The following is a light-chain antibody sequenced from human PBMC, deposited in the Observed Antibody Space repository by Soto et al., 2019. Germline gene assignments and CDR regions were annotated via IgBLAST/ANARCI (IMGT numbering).Light chain of an antibody. CDR3: QQYNDWPTIT. CDR2: GGS. J-gene: IGKJ5*01. CDR1: ESVRSE. V-gene: IGKV3-15*01. Sequence: EIVMTQSPATLSVPPGDRATLSCRASESVRSELAWYQQKPGQAPRLLIYGGSIRAADIPARFSGSGSGTEFTLTISTLQSEDFAVYYCQQYNDWPTITFGQGTRLE.